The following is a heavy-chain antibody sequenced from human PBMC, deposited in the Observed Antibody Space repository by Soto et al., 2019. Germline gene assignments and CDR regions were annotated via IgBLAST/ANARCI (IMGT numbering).Heavy chain of an antibody. Sequence: ASVKVSCTASGYTFTSYGISWVRQAPGQGLEWMGWISAYNGNTNYAQKLQGRVTMTTDTSTSTAYMELRSLRSDDTAVYYCARTYYYDSSGYGSDAFDIWGQGTMVTVSS. V-gene: IGHV1-18*01. CDR1: GYTFTSYG. CDR3: ARTYYYDSSGYGSDAFDI. D-gene: IGHD3-22*01. J-gene: IGHJ3*02. CDR2: ISAYNGNT.